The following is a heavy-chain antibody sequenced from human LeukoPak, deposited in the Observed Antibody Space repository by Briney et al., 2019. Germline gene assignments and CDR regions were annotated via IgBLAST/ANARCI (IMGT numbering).Heavy chain of an antibody. J-gene: IGHJ4*02. V-gene: IGHV3-21*04. Sequence: GGSLRLSCAASGFTFSSYSMNWVRQVPGKGLEWVSSISSSSSYIYYADSVKGRFTISRDNAKNSLYLQMNSLRAEDTALYYCAKGTSSWHEFDYWGQGTLVTVSS. CDR2: ISSSSSYI. CDR1: GFTFSSYS. D-gene: IGHD6-13*01. CDR3: AKGTSSWHEFDY.